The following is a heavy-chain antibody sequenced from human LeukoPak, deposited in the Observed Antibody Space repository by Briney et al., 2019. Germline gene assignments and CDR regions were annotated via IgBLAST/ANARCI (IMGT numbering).Heavy chain of an antibody. CDR2: ISSSSSYI. D-gene: IGHD3-10*02. CDR3: AELGITMIGGV. Sequence: GGSLRLSCAASEFTLSNYKMNWVRQAPGKGLEWVSSISSSSSYIYYADSVKGRFTISRDNATNSLYLQMNSLRAEDTAVYYCAELGITMIGGVWGKGTTVTISS. V-gene: IGHV3-21*01. J-gene: IGHJ6*04. CDR1: EFTLSNYK.